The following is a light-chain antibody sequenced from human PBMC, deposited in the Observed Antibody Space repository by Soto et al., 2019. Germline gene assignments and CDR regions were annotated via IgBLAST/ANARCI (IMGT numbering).Light chain of an antibody. V-gene: IGLV2-14*01. CDR2: EVS. Sequence: QSALTQPASVSGSPGKSITISFTGNSSDVGGYNYVSWYQQHPGQAPKLMIYEVSNRPSGVSNRFSGSKSGNTASLTISGLQSEDEADYYCSSYTRSSTLVFGGGTKLTGL. CDR3: SSYTRSSTLV. CDR1: SSDVGGYNY. J-gene: IGLJ2*01.